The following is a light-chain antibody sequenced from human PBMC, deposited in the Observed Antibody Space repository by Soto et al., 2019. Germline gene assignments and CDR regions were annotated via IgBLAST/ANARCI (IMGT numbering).Light chain of an antibody. CDR1: SSDVGGYNY. CDR2: DVS. CDR3: SSYTSSSVV. J-gene: IGLJ2*01. Sequence: QSALTQPASVSGSPGQSITISCTGTSSDVGGYNYVSWYQQHPGKAPKHMIYDVSNRPSGVSNRFSGSKSGNTASLTISGLQAEDEADYYCSSYTSSSVVFGGGTQLTVL. V-gene: IGLV2-14*01.